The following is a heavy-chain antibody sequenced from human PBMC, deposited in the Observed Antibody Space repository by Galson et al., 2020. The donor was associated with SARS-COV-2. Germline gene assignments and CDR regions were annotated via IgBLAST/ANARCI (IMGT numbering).Heavy chain of an antibody. CDR1: GFTFGDYA. J-gene: IGHJ4*02. CDR2: IRSKAYGGTT. D-gene: IGHD3-22*01. Sequence: SLKISCTASGFTFGDYAMSWFRQAPGKGLEWVGFIRSKAYGGTTEYAASVKGRFTISRDDSKSIAYLQMNSLKTEDTAVYYCTSQIPPRYDSSGYYTGYYFDYWGQGTLVTVSS. V-gene: IGHV3-49*03. CDR3: TSQIPPRYDSSGYYTGYYFDY.